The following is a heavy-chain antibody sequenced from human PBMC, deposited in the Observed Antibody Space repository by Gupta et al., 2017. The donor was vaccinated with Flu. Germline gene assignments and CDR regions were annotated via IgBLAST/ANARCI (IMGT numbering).Heavy chain of an antibody. CDR2: IKSDGSVK. CDR1: GFTFGNWK. CDR3: ARAIHSPTYSDNFYMDV. J-gene: IGHJ6*03. D-gene: IGHD2-21*01. Sequence: EEQLVESGGGLVQPGGSLRLSCAASGFTFGNWKMEWVRQVPGKGLVWVAHIKSDGSVKKYARAVRGRFTISRDNAKSTLYLQMDSLRAEDTGVYFCARAIHSPTYSDNFYMDVWGKGTPVTVSS. V-gene: IGHV3-74*01.